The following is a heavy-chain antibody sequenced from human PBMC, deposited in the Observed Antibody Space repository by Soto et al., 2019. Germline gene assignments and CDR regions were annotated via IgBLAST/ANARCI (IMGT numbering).Heavy chain of an antibody. CDR2: IYYIGST. CDR1: GGSLSSSSYD. V-gene: IGHV4-39*01. Sequence: QLQLQESGPGLVKPSETLSLTCTVSGGSLSSSSYDWGWIRQHPGKGLEWIGGIYYIGSTYYNPSLKSRVTISVDTSKPQFSLKRSSVTAADTAVYYCARRSRPATVTNGRWFDPWGQGTLVAVS. CDR3: ARRSRPATVTNGRWFDP. D-gene: IGHD4-17*01. J-gene: IGHJ5*02.